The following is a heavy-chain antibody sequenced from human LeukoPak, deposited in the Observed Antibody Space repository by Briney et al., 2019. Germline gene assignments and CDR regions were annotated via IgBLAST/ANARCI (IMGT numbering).Heavy chain of an antibody. D-gene: IGHD5-18*01. CDR3: ARAGSGYSYGYGNWYFDL. CDR1: GFTFDGYG. Sequence: PGGSLRLSCAASGFTFDGYGMSWVRQAPGKGLEWVSGINWNGGSTGYADSVKGRFTISRDNAKNSLYLQMNSLRAEDTALYYCARAGSGYSYGYGNWYFDLWGRGTLVTVSS. J-gene: IGHJ2*01. V-gene: IGHV3-20*04. CDR2: INWNGGST.